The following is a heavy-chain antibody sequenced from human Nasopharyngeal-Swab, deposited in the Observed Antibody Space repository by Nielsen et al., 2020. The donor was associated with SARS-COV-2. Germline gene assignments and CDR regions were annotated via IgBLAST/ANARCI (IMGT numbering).Heavy chain of an antibody. D-gene: IGHD3-3*01. V-gene: IGHV4-31*03. CDR1: GGPISSGGYY. CDR3: AREALAEITIFGVVSRYGMDV. Sequence: SETLSFTCTVPGGPISSGGYYWSWIRQHPGKGLEWIGYIYYSGSTYYNPSLKSRVTISVDTSKNQFSLKLSSVTAADTAVYYCAREALAEITIFGVVSRYGMDVWGQGTTVTVSS. J-gene: IGHJ6*02. CDR2: IYYSGST.